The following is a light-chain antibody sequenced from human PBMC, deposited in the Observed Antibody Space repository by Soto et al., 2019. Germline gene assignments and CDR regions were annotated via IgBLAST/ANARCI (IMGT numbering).Light chain of an antibody. J-gene: IGKJ2*01. V-gene: IGKV2-28*01. CDR3: MQALQTPYT. CDR2: LGS. CDR1: QSLLHSNGYNY. Sequence: DIVMTQSPLYLPVTPGEPASISCRSSQSLLHSNGYNYLEWYLKKLGQSPQLLIYLGSYRASGVPERFSGSGPGPDFTLKISRVEAEDVGVYYCMQALQTPYTFGQGTKLEIK.